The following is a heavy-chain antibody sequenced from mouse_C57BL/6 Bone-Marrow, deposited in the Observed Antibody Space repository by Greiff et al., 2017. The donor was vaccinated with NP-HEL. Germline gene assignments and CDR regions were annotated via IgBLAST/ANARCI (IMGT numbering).Heavy chain of an antibody. CDR1: GYTFTSYG. D-gene: IGHD2-4*01. CDR2: IYPRSGNT. V-gene: IGHV1-81*01. J-gene: IGHJ3*01. Sequence: QVQLKESGAELARPGASVKLSCKASGYTFTSYGISWVKQRTGQGLEWIGEIYPRSGNTYYNEKFKGKATLTADKSSSTAYMALRSLTSEDSAVDFCARSRTLYDYDGAWFAYWGQGTLVTVSA. CDR3: ARSRTLYDYDGAWFAY.